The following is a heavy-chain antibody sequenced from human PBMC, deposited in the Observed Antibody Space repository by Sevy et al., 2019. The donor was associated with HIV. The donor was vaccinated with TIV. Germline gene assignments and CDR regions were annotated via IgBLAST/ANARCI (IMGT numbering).Heavy chain of an antibody. CDR2: IKSKTDGGTT. Sequence: GGSLRLSCAASGFTFSNAWMSWVRQAPGKGLEWVGRIKSKTDGGTTDYAAPMKGRFTISRDDSKNTLYLQMNSLKTEDTAVYYCTTAYYYDSSGDPENDAFDIWGQGTMVTVSS. CDR3: TTAYYYDSSGDPENDAFDI. V-gene: IGHV3-15*01. J-gene: IGHJ3*02. D-gene: IGHD3-22*01. CDR1: GFTFSNAW.